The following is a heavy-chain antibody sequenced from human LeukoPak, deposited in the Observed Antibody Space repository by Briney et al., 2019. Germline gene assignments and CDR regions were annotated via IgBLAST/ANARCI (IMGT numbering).Heavy chain of an antibody. Sequence: VRSGGSLRLSCAASGFTFSSYSMNWVRQAPGKGLEWVSYISSSSSTIYYADSVKGRFTISRDNAKNSLYLQMNSLRAEDTAVYYCARGSSGWYYPFDYWGQGTLVTVSS. CDR1: GFTFSSYS. CDR3: ARGSSGWYYPFDY. J-gene: IGHJ4*02. V-gene: IGHV3-48*04. CDR2: ISSSSSTI. D-gene: IGHD6-19*01.